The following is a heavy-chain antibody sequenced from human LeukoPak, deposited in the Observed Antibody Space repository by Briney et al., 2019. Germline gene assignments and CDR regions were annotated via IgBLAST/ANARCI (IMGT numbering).Heavy chain of an antibody. Sequence: PGGSLRLSCAASGFTFSSYSMNWVRQAPGKGLEWVSSISSSSSYIYYADSVKGRFTISRDNAKNSLYLQMNSLRAEDTAVYYCARDLRALDAFDIWGQGTMVTVSS. J-gene: IGHJ3*02. V-gene: IGHV3-21*01. CDR3: ARDLRALDAFDI. CDR2: ISSSSSYI. CDR1: GFTFSSYS.